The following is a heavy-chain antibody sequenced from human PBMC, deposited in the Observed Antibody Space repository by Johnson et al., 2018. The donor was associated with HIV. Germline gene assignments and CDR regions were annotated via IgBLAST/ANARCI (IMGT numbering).Heavy chain of an antibody. CDR2: IWYDGRNK. CDR1: GFTFSSYG. V-gene: IGHV3-33*01. CDR3: ARGASAFDI. Sequence: QVQLVESGGGVVQPGRSLRLSCAASGFTFSSYGMHWVRQAPGKGLEWVAVIWYDGRNKYYVDSVKGRFTISRDNSKNTLYLQMNSLRAGDTAVYYCARGASAFDIWGQGTMVTVSS. J-gene: IGHJ3*02.